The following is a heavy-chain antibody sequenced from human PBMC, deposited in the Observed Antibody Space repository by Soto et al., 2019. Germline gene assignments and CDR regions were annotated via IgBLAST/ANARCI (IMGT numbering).Heavy chain of an antibody. D-gene: IGHD1-26*01. CDR3: TRSYTGSSYIFDY. CDR1: GFTFFLYD. V-gene: IGHV3-64*01. J-gene: IGHJ4*02. CDR2: TSTNGDKT. Sequence: EVQLVESGGGLVQPGGSLRLSCAASGFTFFLYDMHWVRQAPGKGLEYVSATSTNGDKTYYANSVKGRFTISRDNSKNILYLQMGSLRAEDTAVYYCTRSYTGSSYIFDYWGQGTLVTVSS.